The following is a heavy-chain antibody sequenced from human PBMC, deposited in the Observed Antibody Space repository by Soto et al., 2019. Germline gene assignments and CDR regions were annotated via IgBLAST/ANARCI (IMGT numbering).Heavy chain of an antibody. V-gene: IGHV4-34*01. CDR3: ARITMVREWKNHYYDGMDF. CDR1: GGSFSGYY. CDR2: INHSGST. J-gene: IGHJ6*02. D-gene: IGHD3-10*01. Sequence: SETLSLTCAVYGGSFSGYYWSWIRQPPGKGLEWIGEINHSGSTNYNPSLKSRVTISVDTSKNQFSLKLSSVTAADTAVYYCARITMVREWKNHYYDGMDFWGQGTTVTVS.